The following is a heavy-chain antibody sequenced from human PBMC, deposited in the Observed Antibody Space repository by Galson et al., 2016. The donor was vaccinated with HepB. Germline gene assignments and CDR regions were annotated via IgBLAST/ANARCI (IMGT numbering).Heavy chain of an antibody. CDR3: VRQRISGWYGGVD. CDR2: VYPSDSDT. J-gene: IGHJ4*02. Sequence: QSGAEVKKPGESLKISCKASGYSFTGYWIGWVRQTPGKGLEWMGPVYPSDSDTRYSPSFQGQVIISVAKSISTAYLQWRSLKASDSAMYYCVRQRISGWYGGVDWGQGTLVTVSS. CDR1: GYSFTGYW. V-gene: IGHV5-51*01. D-gene: IGHD6-19*01.